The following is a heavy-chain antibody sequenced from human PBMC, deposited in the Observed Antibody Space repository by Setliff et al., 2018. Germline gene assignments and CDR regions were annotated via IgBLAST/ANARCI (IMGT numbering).Heavy chain of an antibody. V-gene: IGHV3-23*01. CDR3: AKEFTVVVPAALALDV. CDR1: GLTFSSYA. D-gene: IGHD2-2*01. Sequence: GGSLRLSCAVSGLTFSSYAMNWVRQAPGKGLEWVSNINPAGAKTYYADSVKGRFTISRDNSKNTLYLQMNSLRAEDTAVYYCAKEFTVVVPAALALDVWDKGTTVTVSS. J-gene: IGHJ6*04. CDR2: INPAGAKT.